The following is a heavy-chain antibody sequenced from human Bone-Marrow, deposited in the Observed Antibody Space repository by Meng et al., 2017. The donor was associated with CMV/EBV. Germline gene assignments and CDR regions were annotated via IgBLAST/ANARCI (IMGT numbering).Heavy chain of an antibody. CDR2: IIPIFGTA. D-gene: IGHD3-10*01. V-gene: IGHV1-69*05. CDR1: GGTFSSYA. Sequence: SVKVFCKASGGTFSSYAISWVRQAPGQGLEWMGGIIPIFGTANYAQKFQGRVTITTDESTRTAYMGLSSLRSEDTAVYYCASGEWFGEWNWFDPWGQGTLVTVSS. CDR3: ASGEWFGEWNWFDP. J-gene: IGHJ5*02.